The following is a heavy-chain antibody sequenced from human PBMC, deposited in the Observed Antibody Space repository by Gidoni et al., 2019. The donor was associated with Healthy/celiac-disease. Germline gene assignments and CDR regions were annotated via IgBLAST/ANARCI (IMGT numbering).Heavy chain of an antibody. CDR3: ARGLGGNDYSNSYYYYYGMDV. Sequence: QVQLVQSGAEVKKPGASVTVSCKASGYTFTSYDIHWVRQATGQGLEWMGWMNPNSGNTGYAQKFQGRVTMTRNTSISTAYMELSSLRSEDTAVYYCARGLGGNDYSNSYYYYYGMDVWGQGTTVTVSS. D-gene: IGHD4-4*01. V-gene: IGHV1-8*01. CDR2: MNPNSGNT. CDR1: GYTFTSYD. J-gene: IGHJ6*02.